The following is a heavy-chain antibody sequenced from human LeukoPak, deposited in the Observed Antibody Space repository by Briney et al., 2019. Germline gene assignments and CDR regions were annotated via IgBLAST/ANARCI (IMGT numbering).Heavy chain of an antibody. CDR2: IYHSGST. J-gene: IGHJ3*02. CDR3: ARVPNSHYSQFDAFDI. CDR1: GGSISSGGYD. V-gene: IGHV4-30-2*01. D-gene: IGHD4-11*01. Sequence: SQTLSLTCTVSGGSISSGGYDWSWIRQPPGKGLEWIGYIYHSGSTYYNPSLKSRVTISVDRSKNQFSLKLSSVTAADTAVYYCARVPNSHYSQFDAFDIWGQGTMVTVSS.